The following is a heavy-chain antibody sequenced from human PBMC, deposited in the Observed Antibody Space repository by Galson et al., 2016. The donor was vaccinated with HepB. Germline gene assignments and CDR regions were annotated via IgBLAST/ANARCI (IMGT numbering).Heavy chain of an antibody. D-gene: IGHD5-18*01. V-gene: IGHV3-9*03. Sequence: SLRLSCAASGFTFDDYGMHWVRQAPGKGLEWVSGISWSGGSKGYADSVKGRFTISRDNAKKSLYLQMTSLRPEDMALYYCGKDVGTGGYSNGYYYGMDAWGQGTTVTVSS. CDR3: GKDVGTGGYSNGYYYGMDA. J-gene: IGHJ6*02. CDR1: GFTFDDYG. CDR2: ISWSGGSK.